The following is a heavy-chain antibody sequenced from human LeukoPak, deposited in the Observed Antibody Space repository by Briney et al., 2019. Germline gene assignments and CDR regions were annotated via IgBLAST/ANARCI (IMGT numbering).Heavy chain of an antibody. Sequence: ASVKVSCKASGYTFTSYGISWVRQAPGQGLEWVGWISAYNGNTNYAQRLQGRVTMTTDTSTSTAYMELRSLRSDDTAVYYCARGFREYYDFWSGYYNYFDYWGQGTLVTVSS. CDR1: GYTFTSYG. D-gene: IGHD3-3*01. V-gene: IGHV1-18*01. J-gene: IGHJ4*02. CDR2: ISAYNGNT. CDR3: ARGFREYYDFWSGYYNYFDY.